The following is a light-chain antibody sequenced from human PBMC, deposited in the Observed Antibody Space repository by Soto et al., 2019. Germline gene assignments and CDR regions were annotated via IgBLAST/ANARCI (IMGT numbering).Light chain of an antibody. J-gene: IGKJ1*01. CDR2: GAS. Sequence: EIVLTQSPGTLSVSPGERATLSCRASQSVSTNLAWYQQKPGQAPRLLIYGASTRTTDIPGRFSGSGSGTDFTLTISSLQSEDFTIYHCQQYHDWHRTFGQGTKGDIK. V-gene: IGKV3-15*01. CDR3: QQYHDWHRT. CDR1: QSVSTN.